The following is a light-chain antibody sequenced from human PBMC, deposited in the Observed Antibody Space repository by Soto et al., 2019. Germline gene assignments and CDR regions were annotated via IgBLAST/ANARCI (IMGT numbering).Light chain of an antibody. CDR3: QHYSSSPPAWS. Sequence: VLTQSPGTLSLSPAERATLSCRASQSISINYLAWYQQKPGQAPRLLIYGGSRRATGIPDRFSGSGSGTDFTLTISRLEPEYFAVYYSQHYSSSPPAWSFRRGIEVEI. V-gene: IGKV3-20*01. CDR1: QSISINY. J-gene: IGKJ1*01. CDR2: GGS.